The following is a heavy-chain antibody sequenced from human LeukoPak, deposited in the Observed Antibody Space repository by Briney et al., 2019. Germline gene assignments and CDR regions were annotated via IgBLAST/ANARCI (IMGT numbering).Heavy chain of an antibody. CDR2: ISGSGGST. V-gene: IGHV3-23*01. CDR1: GFTFSSYA. CDR3: AKDGSWYSSSPNWFDP. J-gene: IGHJ5*02. Sequence: SGGSLRLSCAASGFTFSSYAMSWVRQAPGKGLEWVSGISGSGGSTYYADSVKGRFTISRDNSKNTLYLQMNSLRAEDTAVYYCAKDGSWYSSSPNWFDPWGQGTLVTVSS. D-gene: IGHD6-19*01.